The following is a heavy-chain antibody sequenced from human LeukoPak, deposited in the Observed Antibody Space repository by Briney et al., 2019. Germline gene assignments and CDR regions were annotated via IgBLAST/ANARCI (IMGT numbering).Heavy chain of an antibody. V-gene: IGHV7-4-1*02. CDR2: INTNTGNP. D-gene: IGHD6-13*01. CDR1: GYTFTSYA. Sequence: GASVKVSCKASGYTFTSYAMNWVRQAPGQGLEWMGWINTNTGNPTYAQGFTGRFVFSLDTSVSTAYLQISSLKAEDTAVYYCARDLAGSCSWFLFDYWGQGTLVTVSS. CDR3: ARDLAGSCSWFLFDY. J-gene: IGHJ4*02.